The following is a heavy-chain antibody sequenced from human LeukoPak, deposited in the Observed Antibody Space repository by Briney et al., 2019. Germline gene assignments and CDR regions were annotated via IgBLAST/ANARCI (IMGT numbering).Heavy chain of an antibody. CDR1: GGSISSSSYY. Sequence: SETLSLTCTVSGGSISSSSYYWGWIRQPPGKGLEWIGSIYYSGSTYYNPSLKSRLTISVDTSKNQFSLKLNSVTAADTAVYYCARVPRLEMATIDYWGQGTLVTVSS. CDR3: ARVPRLEMATIDY. J-gene: IGHJ4*02. CDR2: IYYSGST. D-gene: IGHD5-24*01. V-gene: IGHV4-39*07.